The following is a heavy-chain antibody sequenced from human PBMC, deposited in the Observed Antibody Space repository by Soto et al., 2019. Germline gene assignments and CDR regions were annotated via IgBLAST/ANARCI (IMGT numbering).Heavy chain of an antibody. D-gene: IGHD3-16*01. CDR3: AKVSQMITFGGGHLDY. J-gene: IGHJ4*02. CDR2: ISGSGGST. V-gene: IGHV3-23*01. CDR1: GFTFSSYA. Sequence: EVPLLESGGGLVQPGGSLRLSCAASGFTFSSYAMSWVRQAPGKGLEWVSAISGSGGSTYYADSVKGRFTISRDNSKNTLYLQMNSLRAEDTAVYYCAKVSQMITFGGGHLDYWGQGTLVTVSS.